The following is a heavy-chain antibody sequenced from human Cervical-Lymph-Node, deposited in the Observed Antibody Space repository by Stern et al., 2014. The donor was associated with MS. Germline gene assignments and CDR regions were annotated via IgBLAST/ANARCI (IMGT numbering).Heavy chain of an antibody. J-gene: IGHJ4*02. CDR2: VYWDGDT. CDR3: AHCPLGGLSLYMYYFDY. V-gene: IGHV2-5*02. CDR1: GFSLSTSGVG. Sequence: QVTLRESGPTLVKPTQTLTLTCSFSGFSLSTSGVGVGWIRQPPGKALEWLALVYWDGDTRLSPSLKSRLTITKDTSKNQVVLTMTNMDPVDTATYYCAHCPLGGLSLYMYYFDYWGQGALVTVSS. D-gene: IGHD3-16*02.